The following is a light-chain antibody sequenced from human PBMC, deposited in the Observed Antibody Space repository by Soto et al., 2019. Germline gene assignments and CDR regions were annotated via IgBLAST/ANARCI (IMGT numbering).Light chain of an antibody. J-gene: IGKJ2*01. Sequence: EIVLTQSPGTLSLSPGERATLSCRASQSVSSSYLAWYQQKPGQAPRLLIYGASSRATGIPDRFSGSGSGTDFFLTISRLEPEDFAVYYCQQYGSSPLYTFGQGTQLEIK. CDR1: QSVSSSY. CDR3: QQYGSSPLYT. CDR2: GAS. V-gene: IGKV3-20*01.